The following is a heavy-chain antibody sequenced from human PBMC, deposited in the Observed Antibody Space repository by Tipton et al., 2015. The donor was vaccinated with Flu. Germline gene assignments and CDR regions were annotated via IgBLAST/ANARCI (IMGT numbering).Heavy chain of an antibody. J-gene: IGHJ5*01. CDR2: ICPGSP. Sequence: LRLSCAASGFSISSSAIYWVRQAAGKGLEWIGNICPGSPYYNPSLRSRVTMSVARSYDQFSLRLSSVTAADTAVYYCARRTFSNYVSEPKNWFDFWGQGALVTVSS. CDR1: GFSISSSA. D-gene: IGHD4-11*01. CDR3: ARRTFSNYVSEPKNWFDF. V-gene: IGHV4-59*10.